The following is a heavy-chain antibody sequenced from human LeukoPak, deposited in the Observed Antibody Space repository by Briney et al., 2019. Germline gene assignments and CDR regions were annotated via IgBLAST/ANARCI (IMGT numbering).Heavy chain of an antibody. J-gene: IGHJ4*02. Sequence: GASVKVSCKPSGYSFTSYGISWVRQAPGQGLEWVGWINPYNGKTNCAQKVQGRVTVTTDTSTSTAYMELRSLRSDDTAVYYCARDPSGNPYFFDYWGQGTLVTVSS. CDR2: INPYNGKT. V-gene: IGHV1-18*01. D-gene: IGHD3-3*01. CDR3: ARDPSGNPYFFDY. CDR1: GYSFTSYG.